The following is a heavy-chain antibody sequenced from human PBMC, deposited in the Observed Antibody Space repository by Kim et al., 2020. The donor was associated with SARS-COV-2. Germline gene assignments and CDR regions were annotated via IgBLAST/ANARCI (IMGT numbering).Heavy chain of an antibody. Sequence: SSPSLMSRVTISVDTSKNQFSLKLFSVSAADTAMYYCARRMTLDAFDVWGQGTVVTVSA. V-gene: IGHV4-39*01. J-gene: IGHJ3*01. D-gene: IGHD2-21*02. CDR3: ARRMTLDAFDV.